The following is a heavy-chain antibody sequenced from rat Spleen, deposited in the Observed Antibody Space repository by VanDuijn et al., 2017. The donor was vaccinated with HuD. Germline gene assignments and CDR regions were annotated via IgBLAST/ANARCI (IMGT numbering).Heavy chain of an antibody. Sequence: EVQLVESGGGLVQPGRSLKVSCAASGFTFSDYYMAWVRQAPKKGLEWVASISYDGNSTYYGDSVKGRFTISRDNAKSTLYLQMNSLRSEDTATYYCTKAAVYYFDHWGQGVMVTVSS. V-gene: IGHV5-22*01. CDR3: TKAAVYYFDH. D-gene: IGHD1-2*01. CDR1: GFTFSDYY. J-gene: IGHJ2*01. CDR2: ISYDGNST.